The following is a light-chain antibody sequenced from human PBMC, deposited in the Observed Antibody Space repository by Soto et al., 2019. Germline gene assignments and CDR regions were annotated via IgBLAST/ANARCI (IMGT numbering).Light chain of an antibody. CDR1: SSNIGAGFD. CDR2: AND. J-gene: IGLJ2*01. CDR3: QSYDNSLLAYV. Sequence: QSVLTQPPSVSGAPGQRLTISCAGTSSNIGAGFDVHWYQQLPGTAPKLLIYANDDRPSGVPDRFSGSTSGTSASLAITGRQADDAADYYCQSYDNSLLAYVFGGGTKVTVL. V-gene: IGLV1-40*01.